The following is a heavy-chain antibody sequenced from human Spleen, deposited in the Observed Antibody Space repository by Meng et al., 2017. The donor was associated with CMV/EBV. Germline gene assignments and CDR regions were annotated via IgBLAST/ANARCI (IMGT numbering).Heavy chain of an antibody. CDR3: ARAGAAVTTNFDF. Sequence: CKDSGYKFDIYGITWVRQAPGQGLEWVGWVSAENGDTDYGQKFQGRVTVTADTFTKTAYMEMRSLRSDDSAMYYCARAGAAVTTNFDFWGQGTLVTVSS. V-gene: IGHV1-18*01. CDR1: GYKFDIYG. J-gene: IGHJ4*02. CDR2: VSAENGDT. D-gene: IGHD4-17*01.